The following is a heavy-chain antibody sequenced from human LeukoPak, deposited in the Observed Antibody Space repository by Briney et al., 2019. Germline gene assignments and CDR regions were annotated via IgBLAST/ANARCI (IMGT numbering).Heavy chain of an antibody. D-gene: IGHD2-15*01. CDR3: AADPHSGGWSRPENFQQ. Sequence: GASVKVSCKASGYTFSSYGITWVRQAPGQGLEWMGWISAYKGNTKYAQKLQGRVIMTTDTSTSTAYMEMRSLRSDDTAVYFCAADPHSGGWSRPENFQQWGQGTLVTVSS. CDR2: ISAYKGNT. CDR1: GYTFSSYG. J-gene: IGHJ1*01. V-gene: IGHV1-18*01.